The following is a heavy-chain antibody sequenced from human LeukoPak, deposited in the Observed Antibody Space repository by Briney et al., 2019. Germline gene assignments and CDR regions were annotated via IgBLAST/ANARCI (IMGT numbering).Heavy chain of an antibody. J-gene: IGHJ4*02. CDR3: ATLDTVVTSKPDY. CDR1: GYTFTSYY. CDR2: INPSGGST. V-gene: IGHV1-46*01. D-gene: IGHD4-23*01. Sequence: ASVKVSCKASGYTFTSYYMHWVRQAPGRGLEWMGIINPSGGSTSYAQKFQGRVTMTRDTSTSTVYMELSSLRSEDTAVYYCATLDTVVTSKPDYWGQGTLVTVSS.